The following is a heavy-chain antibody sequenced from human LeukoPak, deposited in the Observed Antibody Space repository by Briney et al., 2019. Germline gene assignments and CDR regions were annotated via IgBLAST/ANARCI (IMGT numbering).Heavy chain of an antibody. V-gene: IGHV4-59*08. CDR3: AGHHPRNTVDF. Sequence: SETLSLTCTVSGGSISSYYWSWIRQPPGKELEWIAYISDIGSINYNPSLKSRVTISLDTSKNQFSLKLGSVTAADTAVYYCAGHHPRNTVDFWGQGTLVTVSS. D-gene: IGHD2/OR15-2a*01. J-gene: IGHJ4*02. CDR2: ISDIGSI. CDR1: GGSISSYY.